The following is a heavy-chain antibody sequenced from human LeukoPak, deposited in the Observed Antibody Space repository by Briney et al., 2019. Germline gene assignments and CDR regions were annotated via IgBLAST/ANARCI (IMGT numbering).Heavy chain of an antibody. CDR2: IKQDGSEK. J-gene: IGHJ3*02. CDR1: GFTFSSFW. D-gene: IGHD3-10*01. CDR3: AIPPYYGSGSDAFDI. Sequence: GGSLRLSCATSGFTFSSFWMSWVRQAPGKGLEWVANIKQDGSEKYYVDSVKGRFTISRDNAKNSLYLQMNSLIAEDTAMYYCAIPPYYGSGSDAFDIWGQGTMVTVSS. V-gene: IGHV3-7*01.